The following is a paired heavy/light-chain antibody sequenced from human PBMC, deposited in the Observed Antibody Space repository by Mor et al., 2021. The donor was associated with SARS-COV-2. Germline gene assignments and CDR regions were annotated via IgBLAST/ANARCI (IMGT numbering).Heavy chain of an antibody. CDR2: IYYSGST. CDR1: GGSISNNF. CDR3: ARLISGWFDP. J-gene: IGHJ5*02. D-gene: IGHD3-10*01. Sequence: QVQLQESGPGLVKPSETLSLTCTVSGGSISNNFWSWIRQPPGEGLEWIGYIYYSGSTNYNPSLKSRVTISVDTSKNQFSLKLSSVTAADTAVYYCARLISGWFDPWGQGTLVTVSS. V-gene: IGHV4-59*08.
Light chain of an antibody. CDR2: GAS. Sequence: EIVLTQSPGTLSLSPGERVTLSCRASQSVSSSYLAWYQRKPGQAPRLLIYGASSRATGIPDRFSGSGSGTDFTLAISRLEPEDFAVYYCQQYGSSPRTFGQGTKLEIK. V-gene: IGKV3-20*01. CDR1: QSVSSSY. CDR3: QQYGSSPRT. J-gene: IGKJ2*01.